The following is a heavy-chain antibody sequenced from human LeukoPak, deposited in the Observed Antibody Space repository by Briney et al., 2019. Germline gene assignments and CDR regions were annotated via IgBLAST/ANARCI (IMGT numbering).Heavy chain of an antibody. Sequence: GGSLRLSCAASGFTFSNYAMSWVRQAPGKGLEWVSVISGSGDSTYYADSVKGRFTISRDNSKNTLFLQMNSLRTEDTAVYFCARWGNDYSRFDSWGQGTLVTVS. D-gene: IGHD4-11*01. CDR1: GFTFSNYA. J-gene: IGHJ4*02. CDR3: ARWGNDYSRFDS. V-gene: IGHV3-23*01. CDR2: ISGSGDST.